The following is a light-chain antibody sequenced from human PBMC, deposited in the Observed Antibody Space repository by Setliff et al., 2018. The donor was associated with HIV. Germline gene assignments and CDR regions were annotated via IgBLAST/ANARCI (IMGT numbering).Light chain of an antibody. CDR2: EGS. Sequence: ALTQPASVSGSPGQSITISCTGTSSDVGSYNLVSWYQQHPGKAPKLMIYEGSKRPSGVSNRFSGSKSGHTASLTISGLQAEDEGDYYCSSYAGNDNFVFGTGTKVTVL. CDR1: SSDVGSYNL. J-gene: IGLJ1*01. V-gene: IGLV2-23*01. CDR3: SSYAGNDNFV.